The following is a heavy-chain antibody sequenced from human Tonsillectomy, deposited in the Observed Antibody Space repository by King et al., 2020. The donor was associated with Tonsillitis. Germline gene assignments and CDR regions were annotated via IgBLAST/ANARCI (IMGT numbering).Heavy chain of an antibody. CDR2: IHTTGLS. CDR1: GGSLSSHY. D-gene: IGHD1-14*01. J-gene: IGHJ3*02. V-gene: IGHV4-4*07. Sequence: VQLQESGPGLVKPSETLSLTCTVSGGSLSSHYWSWLRQPAGKGLEWIGRIHTTGLSHYNPSLQSRVTMSLDTSKNQFSLKLTSVTAADTAVYYCARLSLPALPGAFDIWGQGKMVTVSS. CDR3: ARLSLPALPGAFDI.